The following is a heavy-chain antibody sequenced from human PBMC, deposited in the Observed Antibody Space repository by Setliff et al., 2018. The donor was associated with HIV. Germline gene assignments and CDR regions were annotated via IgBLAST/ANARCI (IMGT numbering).Heavy chain of an antibody. V-gene: IGHV4-61*09. CDR1: GGSISSGDDF. D-gene: IGHD3-22*01. Sequence: PSETLSLTCTVSGGSISSGDDFWTWVRQPAGKGLEWIGHVYASGGTKYDPSLQSRVVISVDTSKNQFFLRLTSVTAADTAVYFCARDLGRYTRSGFYSDYHYGVDVWGQGTTVTVS. CDR3: ARDLGRYTRSGFYSDYHYGVDV. J-gene: IGHJ6*02. CDR2: VYASGGT.